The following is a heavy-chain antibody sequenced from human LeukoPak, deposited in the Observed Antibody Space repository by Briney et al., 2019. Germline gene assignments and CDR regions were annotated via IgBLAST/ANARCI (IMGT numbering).Heavy chain of an antibody. D-gene: IGHD3-10*01. CDR3: ARPYGSGSYPYYYGMDV. J-gene: IGHJ6*02. V-gene: IGHV3-21*01. CDR2: ISSSSSYI. CDR1: GFTFSSYS. Sequence: GGSLRLSCAASGFTFSSYSMNWVRQAPGKGLEWVSSISSSSSYIYYAESVKGRFTISRDNAKNSLYLQMNSLRAEDTAVYYCARPYGSGSYPYYYGMDVWGQGTTVTVSS.